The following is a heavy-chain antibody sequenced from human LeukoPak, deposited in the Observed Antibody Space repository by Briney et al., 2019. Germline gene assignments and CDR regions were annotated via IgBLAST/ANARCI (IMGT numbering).Heavy chain of an antibody. Sequence: SETLSLTCTVSGVSVSSGDYYWGWLRQSPGKGLEWIGYIYYSGSTYYNPSLKSQVTMSVDTSKNQFSLKLSSVTAADTAVYYCARDQSYCTSSSCSNWFDPWGQGTLVTVSS. CDR1: GVSVSSGDYY. D-gene: IGHD2-15*01. J-gene: IGHJ5*02. V-gene: IGHV4-30-4*08. CDR2: IYYSGST. CDR3: ARDQSYCTSSSCSNWFDP.